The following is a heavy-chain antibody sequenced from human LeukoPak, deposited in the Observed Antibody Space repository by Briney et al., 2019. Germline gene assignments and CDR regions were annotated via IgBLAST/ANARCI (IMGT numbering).Heavy chain of an antibody. CDR2: INPNSGGT. V-gene: IGHV1-2*02. D-gene: IGHD3-22*01. CDR3: ARDLDPYYYDSSGYYYGALFDY. CDR1: GYTFTSYG. Sequence: ASVKVSCKASGYTFTSYGISWVRQAPGQGLEWMGWINPNSGGTNYAQKFQGRVTMTRDTSISTAYMELSRLRSDDTAVYYCARDLDPYYYDSSGYYYGALFDYWGQGTLVTVSS. J-gene: IGHJ4*02.